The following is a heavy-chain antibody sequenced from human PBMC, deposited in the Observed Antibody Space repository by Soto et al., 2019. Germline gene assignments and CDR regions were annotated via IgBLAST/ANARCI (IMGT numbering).Heavy chain of an antibody. CDR3: ARRNWNYGAFDI. J-gene: IGHJ3*02. CDR1: GFTFISYA. Sequence: PGGSLRLSCAASGFTFISYAMSWVRQAPGKGLEWVSVISGSGSSTYYADSVKGRFTISRDNSKNTLYLQMNSLRAEDTAVYYCARRNWNYGAFDIWGQGTMVTVSS. CDR2: ISGSGSST. D-gene: IGHD1-7*01. V-gene: IGHV3-23*01.